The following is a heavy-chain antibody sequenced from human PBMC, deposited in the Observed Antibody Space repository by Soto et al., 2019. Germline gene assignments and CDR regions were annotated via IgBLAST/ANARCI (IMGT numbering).Heavy chain of an antibody. CDR2: IIPMYGPA. D-gene: IGHD3-10*01. J-gene: IGHJ5*02. CDR3: ARVTSMVRGVIDNWFDP. V-gene: IGHV1-69*01. CDR1: GGTFSSYA. Sequence: QVPLVQSWAEVKKPGSSVTVSCKASGGTFSSYAIHWVRQAPVQGLEWMGGIIPMYGPAKYAQRFQGRVTITADESTTTVYLELTSLTSQDTAVYYCARVTSMVRGVIDNWFDPWGHGTLVTVSS.